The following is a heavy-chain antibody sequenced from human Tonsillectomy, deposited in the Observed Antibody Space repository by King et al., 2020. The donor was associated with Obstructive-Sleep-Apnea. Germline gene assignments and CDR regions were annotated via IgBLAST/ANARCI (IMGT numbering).Heavy chain of an antibody. J-gene: IGHJ4*02. CDR3: AKDPHVTGTGPFDY. Sequence: VQLVESGGGLVQPGGSLRLSCAASGLTFSSYAMSWVRQAPGKGLEWVSAISGSGGSTYYADSVKGWFTISRDNSENTLYLQMNSLRAEDTAVYYCAKDPHVTGTGPFDYWGQGTLVTVSS. V-gene: IGHV3-23*04. CDR1: GLTFSSYA. CDR2: ISGSGGST. D-gene: IGHD6-19*01.